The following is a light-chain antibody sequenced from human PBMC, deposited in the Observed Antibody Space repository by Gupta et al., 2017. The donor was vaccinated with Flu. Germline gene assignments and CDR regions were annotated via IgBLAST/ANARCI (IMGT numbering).Light chain of an antibody. V-gene: IGKV3-11*01. Sequence: EIVLTQSPVTLSLSPGGTATLSCRASENIGDYLSWLQQKPGQAPRLVIYHASKRATGIPPRFRGSGSGTEFTLTISTLEPEDFAFYYCQQRSVWPLTFGRGTRLEIK. CDR2: HAS. CDR1: ENIGDY. J-gene: IGKJ4*01. CDR3: QQRSVWPLT.